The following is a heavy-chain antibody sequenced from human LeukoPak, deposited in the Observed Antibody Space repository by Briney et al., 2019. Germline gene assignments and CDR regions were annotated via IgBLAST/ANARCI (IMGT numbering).Heavy chain of an antibody. CDR2: IYHNVNT. CDR3: ARGLQMFYFDY. V-gene: IGHV4-38-2*02. Sequence: SETLSLTRTVSGYSISRGYYWGWIRQPPGKGLEWIVSIYHNVNTYYTPSLKSRVTLSVDTSKNRFSLTLSSVTAADTAVYYCARGLQMFYFDYWGQGTLVTVSS. CDR1: GYSISRGYY. J-gene: IGHJ4*02. D-gene: IGHD5-18*01.